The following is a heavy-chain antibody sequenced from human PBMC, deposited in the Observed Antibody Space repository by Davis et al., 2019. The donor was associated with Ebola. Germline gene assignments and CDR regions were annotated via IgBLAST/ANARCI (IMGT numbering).Heavy chain of an antibody. V-gene: IGHV5-10-1*01. CDR1: GYSFTNNW. J-gene: IGHJ4*02. Sequence: GESLKISCKCSGYSFTNNWITWVRQMPVKGLEWMGRFNPSDSQTNYSPSFQGRVTISGDESLNTVYLQLSSLQASDTAIYFCARGHGWVDYWGQGTLVTVSS. D-gene: IGHD1-26*01. CDR3: ARGHGWVDY. CDR2: FNPSDSQT.